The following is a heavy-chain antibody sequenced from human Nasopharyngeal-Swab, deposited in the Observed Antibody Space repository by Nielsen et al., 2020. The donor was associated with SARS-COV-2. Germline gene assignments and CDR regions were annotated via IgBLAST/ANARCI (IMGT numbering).Heavy chain of an antibody. J-gene: IGHJ5*02. Sequence: SETLSLTCTVSGGSISSYYGSWIRQPRGKGLEWIGYIYYSGSTNYNPSLKSRVTISVDTSKNQFSLKLSSVTAADTAVYYCARDAGYGSGTGVDPWGQGTLVTVSS. CDR2: IYYSGST. V-gene: IGHV4-59*01. CDR3: ARDAGYGSGTGVDP. CDR1: GGSISSYY. D-gene: IGHD3-10*01.